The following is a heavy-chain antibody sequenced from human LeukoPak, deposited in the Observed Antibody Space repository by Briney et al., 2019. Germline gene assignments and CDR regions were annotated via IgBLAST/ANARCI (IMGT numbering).Heavy chain of an antibody. CDR3: ASTNTFDY. CDR2: IYSGGST. J-gene: IGHJ4*02. Sequence: GGSLRLSCAASGLTVSSTYMSWVRQTPGKGLEWVSVIYSGGSTYYADSVKGRFTISRDNSKNTLYLQMNSLRAEDTAVYYCASTNTFDYWGQGTLVTVSS. CDR1: GLTVSSTY. V-gene: IGHV3-66*01.